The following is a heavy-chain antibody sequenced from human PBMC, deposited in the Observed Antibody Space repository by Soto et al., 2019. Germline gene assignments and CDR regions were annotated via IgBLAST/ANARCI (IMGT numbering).Heavy chain of an antibody. D-gene: IGHD5-18*01. CDR3: ARDSGGYSYGPIDY. CDR2: ISSSGSTI. V-gene: IGHV3-48*03. Sequence: SGGSLRLSCAASGFTFSSYEMNWVRQAPGKGLEWVSYISSSGSTIYYADSVKGRFTISRDNAKNSLYLQMNSLRAEDTAVYYCARDSGGYSYGPIDYWGQGTLVTVSS. J-gene: IGHJ4*02. CDR1: GFTFSSYE.